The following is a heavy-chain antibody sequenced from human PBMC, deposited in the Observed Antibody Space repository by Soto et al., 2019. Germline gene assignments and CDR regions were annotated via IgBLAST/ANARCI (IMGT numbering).Heavy chain of an antibody. Sequence: PGGSRRLSCAAAAFTFSDYYMSWIRQAPGKGLEWVSYISSGGFITYYADSVKGRFTTSWDKAKNSLYLQMNTLSAEDTAVYYCATGVVPATKWGYYSYGLDVWGQGTTVTAP. CDR3: ATGVVPATKWGYYSYGLDV. CDR1: AFTFSDYY. J-gene: IGHJ6*02. D-gene: IGHD2-2*01. CDR2: ISSGGFIT. V-gene: IGHV3-11*01.